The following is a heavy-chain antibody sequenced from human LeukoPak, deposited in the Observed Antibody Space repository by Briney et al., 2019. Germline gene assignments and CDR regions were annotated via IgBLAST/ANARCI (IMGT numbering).Heavy chain of an antibody. Sequence: GGSLRLSCAASGFTFSSYWMGWVRQAPGKGLEWVANIKQDGSEKNFVDSVKGRFSISRDNAKKSLDLQMNSVRAEDTAIYYCARSGYGWQQQHFDYWGQGTLVTVSS. D-gene: IGHD3-3*01. V-gene: IGHV3-7*01. CDR1: GFTFSSYW. CDR2: IKQDGSEK. CDR3: ARSGYGWQQQHFDY. J-gene: IGHJ4*02.